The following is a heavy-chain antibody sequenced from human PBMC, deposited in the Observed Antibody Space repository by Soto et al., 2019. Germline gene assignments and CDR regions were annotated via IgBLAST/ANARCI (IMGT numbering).Heavy chain of an antibody. D-gene: IGHD3-10*01. CDR2: IKQDGSEK. V-gene: IGHV3-7*01. Sequence: EVQLVESGGGLVQPGGSLRLSCAASGFTFSSYWMSWVRQAPGKGLEWVANIKQDGSEKYYVDSVKGRFTISRDNAKNSLYLQMNRLRAEDTAVYYCARAVGFSGPDWFDPWGQGTLVTVSS. J-gene: IGHJ5*02. CDR3: ARAVGFSGPDWFDP. CDR1: GFTFSSYW.